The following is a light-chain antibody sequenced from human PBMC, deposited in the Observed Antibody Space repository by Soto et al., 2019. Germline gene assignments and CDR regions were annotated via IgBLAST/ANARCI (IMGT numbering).Light chain of an antibody. J-gene: IGKJ4*01. CDR2: GAS. CDR1: QSVNSH. V-gene: IGKV3-15*01. CDR3: QQYNNWPGT. Sequence: IVMTQSPATLPVSPGERATLSCRTGQSVNSHLAWYQHKPGQAPRLLIYGASSRATGIPTRFSGSGSGTEFTLTIDSLQSEDFAIYFCQQYNNWPGTFGGGTKVDI.